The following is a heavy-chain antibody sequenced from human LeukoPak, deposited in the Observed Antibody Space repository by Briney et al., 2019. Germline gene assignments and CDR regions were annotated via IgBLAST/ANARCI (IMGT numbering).Heavy chain of an antibody. Sequence: GGSLRLSCAASGFTVSRNYMSWVRQAPGKGLEWVSSITSSSTYIYYADSVRGRFTISRDNAKNSLYLQMNSLRAEDTAVYYCARVVTWYFDLWGRGTLVTVSS. V-gene: IGHV3-21*01. J-gene: IGHJ2*01. D-gene: IGHD5-18*01. CDR2: ITSSSTYI. CDR3: ARVVTWYFDL. CDR1: GFTVSRNY.